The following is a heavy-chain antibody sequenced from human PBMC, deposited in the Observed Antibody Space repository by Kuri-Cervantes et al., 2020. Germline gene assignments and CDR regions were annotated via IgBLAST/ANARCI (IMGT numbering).Heavy chain of an antibody. Sequence: GESLKSSCTASGFTFGDYAMSWFRQAPGKGLEWVGFIRSKAYGGTTEYAASVKGRFTISRDDSKSIAYLQMNSLKTEDTAVYYCTREYSSGWPPDYWGQGTLVTVSS. CDR3: TREYSSGWPPDY. J-gene: IGHJ4*02. CDR2: IRSKAYGGTT. D-gene: IGHD6-19*01. V-gene: IGHV3-49*03. CDR1: GFTFGDYA.